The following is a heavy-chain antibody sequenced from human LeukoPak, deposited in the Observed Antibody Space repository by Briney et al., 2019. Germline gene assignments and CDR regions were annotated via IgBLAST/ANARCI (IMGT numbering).Heavy chain of an antibody. D-gene: IGHD5-18*01. CDR2: ISAYNGNT. V-gene: IGHV1-18*01. CDR3: ARNSRVDTAMVF. CDR1: GYTFISYG. J-gene: IGHJ4*02. Sequence: ASVKVSCKASGYTFISYGISWVRQAPGQGLEWMGWISAYNGNTNYAQKLQGRVTMTTDTSTSTAYMELKSLRSDDTAVYYCARNSRVDTAMVFWGQGTLVTVSS.